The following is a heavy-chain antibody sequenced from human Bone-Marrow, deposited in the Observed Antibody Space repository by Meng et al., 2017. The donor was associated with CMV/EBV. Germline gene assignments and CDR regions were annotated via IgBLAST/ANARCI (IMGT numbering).Heavy chain of an antibody. V-gene: IGHV3-23*01. CDR1: GFTFSSYA. CDR3: AKYGDGYNCDY. CDR2: ISGSGGST. J-gene: IGHJ4*02. D-gene: IGHD5-24*01. Sequence: GESLKISCAASGFTFSSYAMSWVRQAPGKGLDWVSSISGSGGSTYYADSVKGRFTISRDNSKNTLYLQMNNLRAEDTAVYYCAKYGDGYNCDYRGQGTLVTVSS.